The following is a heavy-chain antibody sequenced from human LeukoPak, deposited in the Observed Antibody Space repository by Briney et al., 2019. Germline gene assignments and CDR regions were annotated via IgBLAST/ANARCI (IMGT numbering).Heavy chain of an antibody. CDR1: GFTFRSYA. V-gene: IGHV3-23*01. CDR3: VKRGSNYGPFDN. CDR2: ISDTGSKT. J-gene: IGHJ4*02. Sequence: GGSLRLSCGASGFTFRSYAMTWARRAPGKGLEWVSTISDTGSKTYYADSVKGRFTISRDNSRGTVYLQMNNLRTEDTAIYYCVKRGSNYGPFDNWGQGILVTVSS. D-gene: IGHD5-18*01.